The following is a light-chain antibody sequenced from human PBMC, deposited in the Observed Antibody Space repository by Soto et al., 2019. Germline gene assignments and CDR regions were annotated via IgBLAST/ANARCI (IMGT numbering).Light chain of an antibody. CDR3: QQYGSSPWT. Sequence: EIVLTQSPGTLSLSPGETATLSCRASQTVNSDYLAWFQQRPGQAPRLLIYGASTRATGIPARFSGSGSGTDFSLTISSLEPEDFAVYYCQQYGSSPWTFGQGTKVDIK. CDR1: QTVNSDY. V-gene: IGKV3-20*01. J-gene: IGKJ1*01. CDR2: GAS.